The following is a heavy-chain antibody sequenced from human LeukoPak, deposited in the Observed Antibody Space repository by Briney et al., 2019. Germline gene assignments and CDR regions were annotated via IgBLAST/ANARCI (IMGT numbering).Heavy chain of an antibody. D-gene: IGHD5-18*01. CDR2: IYYSGST. CDR3: ARSLRGYRFATDY. V-gene: IGHV4-59*08. Sequence: SETLSLTCTVSGGSISNFYWSWIRQPPGKGLEWIGYIYYSGSTKYNPSIKSRVTISVDTSKNQFSLKLSSVTAADTAVYYCARSLRGYRFATDYWGQGTLVTVSS. CDR1: GGSISNFY. J-gene: IGHJ4*02.